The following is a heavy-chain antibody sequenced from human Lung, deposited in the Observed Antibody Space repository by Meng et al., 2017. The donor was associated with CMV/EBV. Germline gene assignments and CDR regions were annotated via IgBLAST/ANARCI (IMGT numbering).Heavy chain of an antibody. Sequence: ESLKISCAASGFTFSTYWMNWVRQAPGKGLEWVANIKQDGSEKYYVGSVKGRFTISRDNAKNSLYLQMNSLRAEDTAVYYCASSLEYWGQGPLVTVSS. CDR2: IKQDGSEK. CDR3: ASSLEY. V-gene: IGHV3-7*01. J-gene: IGHJ4*02. CDR1: GFTFSTYW. D-gene: IGHD3-3*01.